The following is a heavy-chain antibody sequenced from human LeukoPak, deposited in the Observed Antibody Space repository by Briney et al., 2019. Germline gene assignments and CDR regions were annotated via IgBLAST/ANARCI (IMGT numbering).Heavy chain of an antibody. J-gene: IGHJ3*02. D-gene: IGHD1-26*01. CDR3: GKNRYSGSLSPFDI. CDR2: ISGGGGNT. V-gene: IGHV3-23*01. CDR1: KFAFSSYA. Sequence: GGSLRLSCAASKFAFSSYAMSWVRQAPGKGLEWVSAISGGGGNTYYADSVKGRFTISRDNSKNTLYLQMNSLRAEDTAVYYCGKNRYSGSLSPFDIWGQGTMVAVSS.